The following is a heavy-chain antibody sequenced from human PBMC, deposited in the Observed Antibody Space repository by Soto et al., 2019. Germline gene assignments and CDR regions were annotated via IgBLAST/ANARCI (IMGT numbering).Heavy chain of an antibody. J-gene: IGHJ5*02. Sequence: PSETLSLTCAVYGGSFPGYYWSWIRQPPGKGLEWIGEINRSGSTNYNSSLKSRVTISVDTSKNQFSLKLSSVTAADTAVYYCERRTVGDSPNCFDPWGQGTLVTVSS. CDR2: INRSGST. V-gene: IGHV4-34*01. CDR1: GGSFPGYY. D-gene: IGHD1-26*01. CDR3: ERRTVGDSPNCFDP.